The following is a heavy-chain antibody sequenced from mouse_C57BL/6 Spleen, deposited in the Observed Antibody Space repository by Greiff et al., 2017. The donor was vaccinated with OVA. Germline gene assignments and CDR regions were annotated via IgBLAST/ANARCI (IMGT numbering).Heavy chain of an antibody. D-gene: IGHD4-1*02. V-gene: IGHV1-50*01. J-gene: IGHJ2*01. Sequence: QVQLQQPGAELVKPGASVKLSCKASGYTFTSYWMQWVKQRPGQGLEWIGEIDPSDSYTNYNQKFKGKATLTVDTSSSTAYMQLSILTSEDSAVYYYARSTGLYFDYWGQGTTLTVSS. CDR3: ARSTGLYFDY. CDR2: IDPSDSYT. CDR1: GYTFTSYW.